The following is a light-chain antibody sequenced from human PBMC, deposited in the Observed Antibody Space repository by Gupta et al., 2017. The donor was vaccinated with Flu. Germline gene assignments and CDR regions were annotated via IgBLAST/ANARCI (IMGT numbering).Light chain of an antibody. Sequence: DIQMTQSPSTLSASVGDRVTITCRASQSISSWLAWYQQKPGKAPNLLIYKASRVQSGVPSRFSGSGSGTEFTLTISSLQPDDFATYYCQHYNTYPWTFGQGTKVEIK. CDR1: QSISSW. CDR2: KAS. J-gene: IGKJ1*01. CDR3: QHYNTYPWT. V-gene: IGKV1-5*03.